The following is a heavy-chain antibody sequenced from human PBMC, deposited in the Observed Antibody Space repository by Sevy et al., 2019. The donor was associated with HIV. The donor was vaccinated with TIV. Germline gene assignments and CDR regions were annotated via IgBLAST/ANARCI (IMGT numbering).Heavy chain of an antibody. D-gene: IGHD1-26*01. CDR1: GYTFTSYG. J-gene: IGHJ3*02. CDR3: ARGPHAANSGSDLGDAFDI. V-gene: IGHV1-18*01. Sequence: ASVKVSCKASGYTFTSYGISWVRQAPGQGLEWMEWISAYNGNTNYAQKLQGRVTMTTDTSTSTAYMELRSLRSDDTAVYYCARGPHAANSGSDLGDAFDIWGQGTMVTVSS. CDR2: ISAYNGNT.